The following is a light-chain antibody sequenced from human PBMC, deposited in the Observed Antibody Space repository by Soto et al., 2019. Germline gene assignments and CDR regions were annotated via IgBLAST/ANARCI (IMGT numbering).Light chain of an antibody. CDR1: SSNIGAGYD. CDR3: QSYDSSLSGFYV. J-gene: IGLJ1*01. Sequence: QSVLTQPPSVSGAPGQRVTISCTGSSSNIGAGYDVHWYQQLPGTAPKLLIYGNSNRPSGVPDRFSGSKSGTSASLAITGLKAEDEADYYCQSYDSSLSGFYVVGTGTKVTVL. CDR2: GNS. V-gene: IGLV1-40*01.